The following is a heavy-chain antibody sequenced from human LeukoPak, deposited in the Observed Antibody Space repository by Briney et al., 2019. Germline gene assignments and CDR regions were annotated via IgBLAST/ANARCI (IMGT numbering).Heavy chain of an antibody. CDR1: GFTFSSYG. D-gene: IGHD2-21*02. J-gene: IGHJ6*02. V-gene: IGHV3-30*18. CDR3: AKDRLTVAPNYHGLDV. Sequence: GGSLRLSCAASGFTFSSYGMHWVRQAPGKGLEWVAVISYDGTNKYYADSVKGRFTISRDNSKNTLYLQMNSLRAEDTAVYYCAKDRLTVAPNYHGLDVWGQGTTVTVSS. CDR2: ISYDGTNK.